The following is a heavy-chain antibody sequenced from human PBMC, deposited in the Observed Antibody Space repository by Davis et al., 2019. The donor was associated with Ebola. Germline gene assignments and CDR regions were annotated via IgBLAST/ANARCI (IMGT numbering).Heavy chain of an antibody. CDR3: VRVLPVFGVVGNYYYGMDV. V-gene: IGHV3-13*01. D-gene: IGHD3-3*01. CDR2: IGTAGDT. J-gene: IGHJ6*02. CDR1: GFTFSSYD. Sequence: PGGSLRLSCAASGFTFSSYDMHWVRQATGKGLEWVSAIGTAGDTYYPGSVKGRFTISRENAKNSLYLQMNSLRAEDTAVYYCVRVLPVFGVVGNYYYGMDVWGQGTTVTVSS.